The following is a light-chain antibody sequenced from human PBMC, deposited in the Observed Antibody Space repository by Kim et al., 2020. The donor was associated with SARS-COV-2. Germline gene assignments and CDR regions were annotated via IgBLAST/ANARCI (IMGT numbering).Light chain of an antibody. V-gene: IGLV2-11*03. CDR3: CAYAGSDTLI. Sequence: GQSVTISCTGTSSDVGAYDYVSWYQQYPGKAPILIIYEVTRRPSGVPDRFSGSKSGNMASLTVSGLRTEDEADYYCCAYAGSDTLIFGGGTQLTVL. CDR2: EVT. CDR1: SSDVGAYDY. J-gene: IGLJ2*01.